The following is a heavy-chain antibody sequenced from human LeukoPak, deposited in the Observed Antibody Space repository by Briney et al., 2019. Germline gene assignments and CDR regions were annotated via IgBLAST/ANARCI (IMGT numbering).Heavy chain of an antibody. V-gene: IGHV4-34*01. CDR1: GGSFGGYY. D-gene: IGHD6-19*01. J-gene: IGHJ4*02. CDR2: INHSGST. Sequence: PSETLSLTCAVYGGSFGGYYWSWIRQPPGKGLEWIGEINHSGSTNYNPSLKSRVTISVDTSKNQFSLKLSSVTAADTAVYYCARGSSDSSGFDFDYWGQGTLVTVSS. CDR3: ARGSSDSSGFDFDY.